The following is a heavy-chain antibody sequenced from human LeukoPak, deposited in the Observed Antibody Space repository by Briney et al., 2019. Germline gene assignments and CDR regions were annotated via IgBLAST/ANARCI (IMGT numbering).Heavy chain of an antibody. CDR1: GYTFTGYY. V-gene: IGHV1-2*02. Sequence: ASVKVSCKASGYTFTGYYMHWVRQAPGQGLEWMGWINPNSGGTNYAQKFQGRVTMTRDTSISTAYMELSRLRSDDTAVYYCAREGYDFWSGYYYYYYYMDVWGKGTTVTVSS. CDR2: INPNSGGT. D-gene: IGHD3-3*01. CDR3: AREGYDFWSGYYYYYYYMDV. J-gene: IGHJ6*03.